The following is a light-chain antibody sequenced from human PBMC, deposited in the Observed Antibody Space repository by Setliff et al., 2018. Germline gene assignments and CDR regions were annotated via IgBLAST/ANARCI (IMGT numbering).Light chain of an antibody. V-gene: IGLV3-21*04. J-gene: IGLJ2*01. CDR2: YDS. CDR1: NIGSKS. CDR3: QVLNSSSDPV. Sequence: SYELTQPPSVSVAPGKTARITCGGNNIGSKSVHWYQQKPGQAPVLVIYYDSDRPSGIPERFSGSNSGNTATLTTSRVEAGDEADYYCQVLNSSSDPVFGGGTKVTVL.